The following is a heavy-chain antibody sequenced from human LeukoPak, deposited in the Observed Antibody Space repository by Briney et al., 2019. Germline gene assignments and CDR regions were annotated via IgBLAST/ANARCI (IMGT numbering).Heavy chain of an antibody. CDR2: ISSSGSTI. CDR1: GFTFSSYE. D-gene: IGHD4-17*01. CDR3: ARKPVTTWGGYYYYYGMDV. V-gene: IGHV3-48*03. Sequence: PGGSLRLSCAASGFTFSSYEMNWVRQAPGKGLEWVSYISSSGSTIYYADSVKGRFTISRDNAKDSLYLQMNSLRAEDTAVYYCARKPVTTWGGYYYYYGMDVWGQGTTVTVSS. J-gene: IGHJ6*02.